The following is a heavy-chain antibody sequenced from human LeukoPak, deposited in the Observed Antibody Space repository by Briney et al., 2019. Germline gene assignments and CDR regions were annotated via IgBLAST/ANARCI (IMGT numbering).Heavy chain of an antibody. CDR2: INQDGSEK. CDR3: TTFYTRLTDY. J-gene: IGHJ4*02. D-gene: IGHD2/OR15-2a*01. V-gene: IGHV3-7*05. CDR1: RGSFSGHY. Sequence: ETLSLTCAVYRGSFSGHYWSWVRQAPGKGLEWLATINQDGSEKYYVDSVKGRFTISRDNAKSSLYLQMNSLRAEDTAVYYCTTFYTRLTDYWGQGTLVTVSS.